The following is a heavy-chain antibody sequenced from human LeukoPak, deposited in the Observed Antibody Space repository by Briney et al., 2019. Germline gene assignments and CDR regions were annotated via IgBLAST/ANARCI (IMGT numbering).Heavy chain of an antibody. CDR3: ARGLYRFSYYDILTGYYGADAFDI. V-gene: IGHV4-4*07. CDR1: GGSISSYY. CDR2: IYTSGST. D-gene: IGHD3-9*01. Sequence: PSETLSLTCTVSGGSISSYYWSWIRQPAGKGLEWIGRIYTSGSTNYNPSLKSRVTMSVDTSKNQFSLKLSSVTAADTAVYYCARGLYRFSYYDILTGYYGADAFDIWGQGTMVTVSS. J-gene: IGHJ3*02.